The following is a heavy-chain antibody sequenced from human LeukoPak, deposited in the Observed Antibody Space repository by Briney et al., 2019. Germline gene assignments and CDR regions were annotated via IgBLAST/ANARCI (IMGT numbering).Heavy chain of an antibody. V-gene: IGHV3-23*01. J-gene: IGHJ5*02. CDR2: ISGSSGST. CDR3: AKSGFGESASYNWFDP. Sequence: QSGGSLRLSCAASGFTFSNYAMSWVRQAPGKGLEWVSCISGSSGSTYYADSVKGRFTISRDNSKNTLYLQMNSLRAEDTAVYYCAKSGFGESASYNWFDPWGQGTLVTVSS. D-gene: IGHD3-10*01. CDR1: GFTFSNYA.